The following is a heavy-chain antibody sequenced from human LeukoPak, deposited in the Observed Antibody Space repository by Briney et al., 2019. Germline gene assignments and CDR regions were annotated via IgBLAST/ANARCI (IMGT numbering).Heavy chain of an antibody. D-gene: IGHD1-26*01. CDR2: IIPIFGIA. CDR1: GGTFSSYA. CDR3: ARAGGSYDYYYGMDV. J-gene: IGHJ6*02. Sequence: GASVKVSCKASGGTFSSYAISWVRQAPGQGLEWMGRIIPIFGIANYAQKFQGRVTITADKSTSTAYMELSSLRSEDTAVYYCARAGGSYDYYYGMDVWGQGTMVTVSS. V-gene: IGHV1-69*04.